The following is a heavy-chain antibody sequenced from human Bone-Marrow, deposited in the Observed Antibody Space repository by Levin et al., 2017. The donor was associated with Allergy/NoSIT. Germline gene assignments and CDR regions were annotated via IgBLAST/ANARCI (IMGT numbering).Heavy chain of an antibody. Sequence: GESLKISCITSGFPFGDYAMSWFRQAPGEAPQWLGYIKSKRTGGSTKYAESLQDRVTISRDDSMGTAYLQLTSLRVEDTGLYYCALGGAAAAWGQGTQVTVSS. CDR2: IKSKRTGGST. D-gene: IGHD6-13*01. CDR1: GFPFGDYA. J-gene: IGHJ5*02. CDR3: ALGGAAAA. V-gene: IGHV3-49*03.